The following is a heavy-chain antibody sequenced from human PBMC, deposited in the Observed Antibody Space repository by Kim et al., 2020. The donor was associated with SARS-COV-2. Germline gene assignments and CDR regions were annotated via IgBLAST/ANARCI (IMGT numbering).Heavy chain of an antibody. CDR3: ARQSDIYCGGDCFFDY. Sequence: SVTGRFTISRANAKNSLYLQMNSLRAEDTAVYYCARQSDIYCGGDCFFDYWGQGTLVTVSS. J-gene: IGHJ4*02. V-gene: IGHV3-11*06. D-gene: IGHD2-21*02.